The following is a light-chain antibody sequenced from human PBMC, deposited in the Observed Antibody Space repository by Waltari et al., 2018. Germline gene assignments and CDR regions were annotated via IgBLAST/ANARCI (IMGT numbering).Light chain of an antibody. V-gene: IGLV2-8*01. Sequence: QSALTQPPSASGSPGQSVTISCTGTSSDVGGYNYVSWYQQYPGKAPKALFYEVSQRPSGVPDRFSGSKSGTTASLTVSGVQAEDEADYYCSSYGGSNNLVFGGGTKLTVL. J-gene: IGLJ3*02. CDR3: SSYGGSNNLV. CDR2: EVS. CDR1: SSDVGGYNY.